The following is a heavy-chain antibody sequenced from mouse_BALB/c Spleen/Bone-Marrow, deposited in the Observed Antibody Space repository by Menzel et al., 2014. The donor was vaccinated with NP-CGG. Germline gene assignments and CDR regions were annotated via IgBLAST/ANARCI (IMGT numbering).Heavy chain of an antibody. V-gene: IGHV3-2*02. CDR1: GYSITSDYA. D-gene: IGHD1-2*01. CDR3: ARNYGYLYALDY. Sequence: EVQRVESGPGLVKPSQSLSLTCTVTGYSITSDYAWNWIRQFPGNKLEWMGYISYSGSTSYNPSLKSRISISRDTSKNQFFLQLNSVTTEDTATYYCARNYGYLYALDYWGQGTSVTVSS. CDR2: ISYSGST. J-gene: IGHJ4*01.